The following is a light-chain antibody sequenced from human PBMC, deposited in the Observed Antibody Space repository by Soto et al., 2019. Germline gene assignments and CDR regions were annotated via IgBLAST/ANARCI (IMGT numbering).Light chain of an antibody. J-gene: IGKJ4*01. CDR3: QQCDDFIT. Sequence: DIQMTQSPSSLSASVGDRVTITCQASQDIKNYLNWYQQKPGKAPNLLIYEASNLETGVPSRFSGSGSGRSFTFTISSLQPEDIATYYCQQCDDFITFGGGTRIE. CDR1: QDIKNY. CDR2: EAS. V-gene: IGKV1-33*01.